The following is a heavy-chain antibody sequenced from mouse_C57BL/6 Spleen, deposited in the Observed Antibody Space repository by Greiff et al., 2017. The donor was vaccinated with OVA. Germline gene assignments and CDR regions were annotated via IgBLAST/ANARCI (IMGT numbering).Heavy chain of an antibody. CDR2: IYPRSGNT. CDR3: ATGTKGAMDY. D-gene: IGHD4-1*01. CDR1: GYTFTSYG. Sequence: VQLQQSGAELARPGASVKLSCKASGYTFTSYGISWVKQRPGQGLEWIGEIYPRSGNTYYNEKFKGKATLTADKSSSTAYMELRSLTSEDSAVYFCATGTKGAMDYWGQGTSVTVSS. J-gene: IGHJ4*01. V-gene: IGHV1-81*01.